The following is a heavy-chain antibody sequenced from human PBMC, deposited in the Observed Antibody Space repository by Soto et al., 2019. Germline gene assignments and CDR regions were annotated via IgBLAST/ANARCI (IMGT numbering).Heavy chain of an antibody. V-gene: IGHV1-18*01. CDR1: GYTFTNYG. CDR3: ASRLAAAELV. J-gene: IGHJ4*02. D-gene: IGHD6-13*01. Sequence: QVQLVQSGAEVKKPGASVKVSCKASGYTFTNYGISWVRQAPGQGLEWMGWINPYNGNTNYAQKLQGRATMTTDTPTSTAYMELRSLRSDDTAVYYCASRLAAAELVWGQGTLVTVSS. CDR2: INPYNGNT.